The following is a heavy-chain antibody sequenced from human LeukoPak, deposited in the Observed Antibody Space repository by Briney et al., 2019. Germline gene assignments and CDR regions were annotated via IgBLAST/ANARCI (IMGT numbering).Heavy chain of an antibody. CDR3: ARGRNYDFWSGYYLPKAFDP. V-gene: IGHV1-2*06. CDR1: GYTFTGYY. CDR2: INANSGGT. J-gene: IGHJ5*02. Sequence: ASVKVSCKASGYTFTGYYMHWVRQAPGQGLEWMGRINANSGGTNYAQKFQGRVTMTRDTSISTAYMELSRLRSDDTAVYYCARGRNYDFWSGYYLPKAFDPWGQGTLVTVSS. D-gene: IGHD3-3*01.